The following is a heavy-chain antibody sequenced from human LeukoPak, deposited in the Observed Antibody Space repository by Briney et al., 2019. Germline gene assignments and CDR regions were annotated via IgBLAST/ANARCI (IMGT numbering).Heavy chain of an antibody. CDR2: ISAYNGNT. D-gene: IGHD2-2*01. Sequence: ASVKVSCKASGYTFTSYGISWVRQAPGQGLEWMGWISAYNGNTNYAQKLQGRVTMTTDTSTSTAYMELRSLRSDDTAVYYCARRSSTSVYYGMDVWGQGTLVTVSS. V-gene: IGHV1-18*01. CDR1: GYTFTSYG. J-gene: IGHJ6*02. CDR3: ARRSSTSVYYGMDV.